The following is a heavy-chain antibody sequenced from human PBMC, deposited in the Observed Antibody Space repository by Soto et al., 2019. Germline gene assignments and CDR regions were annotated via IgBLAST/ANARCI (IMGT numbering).Heavy chain of an antibody. V-gene: IGHV4-4*02. CDR3: ARNLFDSRGYPPEV. CDR1: GVSISSGKW. J-gene: IGHJ4*02. Sequence: QVQLQESGPGLVKPSGTLSLTCTISGVSISSGKWWSWVRQPPGEGLEWIGEIFHTGNTDYKPSLKSRVSIIVDKSKNQFSLNLDSVTAADTAVYYCARNLFDSRGYPPEVWGQGILVTVSS. D-gene: IGHD3-22*01. CDR2: IFHTGNT.